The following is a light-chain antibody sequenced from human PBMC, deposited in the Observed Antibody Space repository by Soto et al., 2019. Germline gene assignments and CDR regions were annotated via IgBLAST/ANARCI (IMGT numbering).Light chain of an antibody. CDR3: QQLQT. J-gene: IGKJ1*01. Sequence: DIPLTQSPAFLSASVGDRVTITCRASQGISSYLAWYQQKPGKAPKLLIYAASTLQSGVPSRFSGSGSGTEFTLTISSLQPEDFATYYCQQLQTFGQGTKVAI. CDR1: QGISSY. V-gene: IGKV1-9*01. CDR2: AAS.